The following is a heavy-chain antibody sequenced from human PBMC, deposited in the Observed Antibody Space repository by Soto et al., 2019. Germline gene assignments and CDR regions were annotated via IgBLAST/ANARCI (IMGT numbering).Heavy chain of an antibody. Sequence: PGKGLEWIGYVYYSGSTNYNPSLKSRVTISVDTSKKQFSLKLRSVTAADTVLYFCARGKSGYYPYFEYW. D-gene: IGHD3-22*01. V-gene: IGHV4-59*01. CDR3: ARGKSGYYPYFEY. CDR2: VYYSGST. J-gene: IGHJ4*01.